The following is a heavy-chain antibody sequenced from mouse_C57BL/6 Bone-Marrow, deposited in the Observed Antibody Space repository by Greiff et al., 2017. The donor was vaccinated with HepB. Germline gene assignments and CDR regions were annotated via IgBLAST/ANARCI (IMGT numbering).Heavy chain of an antibody. Sequence: EVQLVESGPELVKPGASVKISCKASGYSFTGYYMNWVKQSPEKSLEWIGEINPSTGGTTYNQKFKAKATLTVDKSSSTAYMQLKSLTSEDSAVYYCAGTLDVWGTGTTVTVSS. CDR1: GYSFTGYY. CDR2: INPSTGGT. J-gene: IGHJ1*03. V-gene: IGHV1-42*01. CDR3: AGTLDV.